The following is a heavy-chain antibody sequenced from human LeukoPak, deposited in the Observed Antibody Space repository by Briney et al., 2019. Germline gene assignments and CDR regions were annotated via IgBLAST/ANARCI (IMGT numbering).Heavy chain of an antibody. CDR1: GFTLSSYA. D-gene: IGHD3-22*01. CDR3: ARVRSTMIVVAMDY. V-gene: IGHV3-23*01. J-gene: IGHJ4*02. Sequence: GGSLRLSCAASGFTLSSYAMSWVRQAPGKGLEWVSAISYSGGSTYYADSVKGRFTISRDSSKNTLYLQMNSLRAEDTAVYYCARVRSTMIVVAMDYWGQGALLTVSS. CDR2: ISYSGGST.